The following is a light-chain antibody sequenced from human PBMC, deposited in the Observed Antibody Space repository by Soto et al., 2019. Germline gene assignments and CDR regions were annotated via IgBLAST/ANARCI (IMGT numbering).Light chain of an antibody. Sequence: QAVVTQSPSASASLGASVKLTCTLSSGHSSYAIAWHQQQPEKGPRYLMKLNSDGSHSKGDGIPDRFSGSSSGAERYLTISSLQSEDEADDYCQTWGTGTRGVFGGGTKLTVL. CDR2: LNSDGSH. CDR3: QTWGTGTRGV. J-gene: IGLJ3*02. V-gene: IGLV4-69*01. CDR1: SGHSSYA.